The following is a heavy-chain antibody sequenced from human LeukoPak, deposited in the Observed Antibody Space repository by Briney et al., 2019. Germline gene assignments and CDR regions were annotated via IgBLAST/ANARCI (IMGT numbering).Heavy chain of an antibody. Sequence: PGRSLRLSCAASGFTFSSYAMRWVRQAPGKGLEWVAVISYDGSNKYYADSVKGRFTISRDNSKNTLYLQMNSLRAEDTAVYYCARVFGFGYSYYFDYWGQGTLVTVSS. J-gene: IGHJ4*02. V-gene: IGHV3-30-3*01. CDR2: ISYDGSNK. CDR1: GFTFSSYA. D-gene: IGHD2-15*01. CDR3: ARVFGFGYSYYFDY.